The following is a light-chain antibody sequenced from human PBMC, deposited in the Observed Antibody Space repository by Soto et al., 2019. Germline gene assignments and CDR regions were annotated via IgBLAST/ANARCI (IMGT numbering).Light chain of an antibody. Sequence: QSVLTQPPSVSGALGQRVTISCTGITSNIGAGYDVHWYQLLPGRAPKLLIYGNTNRPSGVPDRFSGSKSATSASLAITGLQAEDEGDYYCQSYDSTLSARYVFGTGTKVTVL. CDR3: QSYDSTLSARYV. V-gene: IGLV1-40*01. CDR2: GNT. J-gene: IGLJ1*01. CDR1: TSNIGAGYD.